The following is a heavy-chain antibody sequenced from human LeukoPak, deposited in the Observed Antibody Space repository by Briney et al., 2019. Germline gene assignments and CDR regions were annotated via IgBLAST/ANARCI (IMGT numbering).Heavy chain of an antibody. Sequence: GGSLRLSCAASGFTFSSYAMSWVRQAPGKGLHWVSAISGSGGSTYYADSVKGGFTISRDNTKNTLHLQKNSLRAEDTAVYYCAKDKRRHYYGSGSYGEYFQHWGQGTLVTVSS. CDR3: AKDKRRHYYGSGSYGEYFQH. V-gene: IGHV3-23*01. CDR2: ISGSGGST. J-gene: IGHJ1*01. CDR1: GFTFSSYA. D-gene: IGHD3-10*01.